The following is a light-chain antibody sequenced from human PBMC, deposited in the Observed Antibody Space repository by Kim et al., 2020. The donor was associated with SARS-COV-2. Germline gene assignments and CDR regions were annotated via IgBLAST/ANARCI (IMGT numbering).Light chain of an antibody. Sequence: EILITQSPGPLSVSPGERATLYCRASQSVGSSLAWYQQRPGQAPRLLISGASIRATGIPARFSGSGSGTDFNLTISGLQSDDFAVYYCQQYLDWPPWTFGQGTKVDIK. CDR1: QSVGSS. V-gene: IGKV3-15*01. CDR2: GAS. CDR3: QQYLDWPPWT. J-gene: IGKJ1*01.